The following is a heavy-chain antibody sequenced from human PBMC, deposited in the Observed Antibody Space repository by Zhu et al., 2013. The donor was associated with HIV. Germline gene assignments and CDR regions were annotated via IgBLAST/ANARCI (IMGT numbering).Heavy chain of an antibody. CDR2: MNPNSGGT. J-gene: IGHJ4*02. CDR1: GYTFTGYY. CDR3: TRGGAFDY. V-gene: IGHV1-2*02. Sequence: QVHLVQSGAETKQPGASVKVSCKTSGYTFTGYYIHWFRQAPGQGLEWMGWMNPNSGGTNYAQNFQGRVTLTRDASITTAYMDLSRLISDDTAVYYCTRGGAFDYWGQGTLVTVSS.